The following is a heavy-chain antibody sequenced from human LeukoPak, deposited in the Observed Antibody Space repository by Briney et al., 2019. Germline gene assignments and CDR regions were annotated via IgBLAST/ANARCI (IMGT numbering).Heavy chain of an antibody. V-gene: IGHV1-2*02. Sequence: ASVKVSCKASGYTFTGYYMHWVRQAPGQGLEWMGWINPNNGGTSYAQKFQGRVTMTRDTSISTAYMDLSRLKSDDTAVYYCARERYGGGQDFDVWGQGTMVTVSS. J-gene: IGHJ3*01. CDR3: ARERYGGGQDFDV. CDR1: GYTFTGYY. D-gene: IGHD1-26*01. CDR2: INPNNGGT.